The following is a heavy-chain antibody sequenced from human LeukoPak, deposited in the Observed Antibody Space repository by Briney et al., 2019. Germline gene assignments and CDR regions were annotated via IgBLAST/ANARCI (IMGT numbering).Heavy chain of an antibody. J-gene: IGHJ4*02. CDR2: ISYDGSNK. D-gene: IGHD3-22*01. CDR3: ARALGHYDSSGYYLNY. Sequence: GGSLRLSCAASGFTFSSHAMGWVRQAPGKGLEWVAVISYDGSNKYYADPVKGRFTISRDNSKNTLYLQMNSLRAEDTAGYYCARALGHYDSSGYYLNYWGQGTLVTVSS. V-gene: IGHV3-30-3*01. CDR1: GFTFSSHA.